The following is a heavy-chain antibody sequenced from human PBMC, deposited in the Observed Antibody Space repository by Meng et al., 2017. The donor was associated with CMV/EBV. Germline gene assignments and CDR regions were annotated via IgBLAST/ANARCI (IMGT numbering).Heavy chain of an antibody. CDR1: GGTFSSYA. Sequence: SVKVSCKASGGTFSSYAISWVRQAPGQGLEWMGWIIPIFGTANYAQKFQGRVTMTTDESTSTAYMALSSLRSEDTAVYYCGEGGESGYDGHFDYWGQGTLVTVSS. V-gene: IGHV1-69*05. J-gene: IGHJ4*02. D-gene: IGHD5-12*01. CDR3: GEGGESGYDGHFDY. CDR2: IIPIFGTA.